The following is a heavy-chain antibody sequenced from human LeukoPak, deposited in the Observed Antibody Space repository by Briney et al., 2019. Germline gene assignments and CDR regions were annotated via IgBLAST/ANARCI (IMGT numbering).Heavy chain of an antibody. Sequence: GRSLRLSCAASGFTFSSYGMHWVRQAPGKGLEWVAVISYDGSNKYYADSVKGRFTISRDNSKNTLYLQMNSLRAEDTAVYYCARAGGYSYGPDYWGQGTLVTVSS. CDR3: ARAGGYSYGPDY. CDR1: GFTFSSYG. D-gene: IGHD5-18*01. CDR2: ISYDGSNK. J-gene: IGHJ4*02. V-gene: IGHV3-30*03.